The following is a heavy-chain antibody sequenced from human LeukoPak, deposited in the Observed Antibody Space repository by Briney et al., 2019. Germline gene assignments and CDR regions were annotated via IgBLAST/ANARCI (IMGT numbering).Heavy chain of an antibody. CDR3: ARDVGGSLDY. CDR1: GFTFSTYW. V-gene: IGHV3-7*01. Sequence: GGSLRLSCAASGFTFSTYWMAWVRQPPGRGREWVANIKGDESAKHQADSVKGRFTISRDNAQNSVYLQMSSLRGEDTAVYYCARDVGGSLDYWGQGTLVTVSS. D-gene: IGHD1-26*01. CDR2: IKGDESAK. J-gene: IGHJ4*02.